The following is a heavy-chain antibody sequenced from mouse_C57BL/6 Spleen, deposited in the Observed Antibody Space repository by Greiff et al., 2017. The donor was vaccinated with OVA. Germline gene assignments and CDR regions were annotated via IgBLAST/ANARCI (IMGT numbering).Heavy chain of an antibody. CDR2: IDPSDSYT. Sequence: QVQLQQPGAELVKPGASVKLSCKASGYTFTSYWMQWVKQRPGQGLEWIGEIDPSDSYTNYNQKFKGKATLTVDTSSSTAYMQLSSLTSEDSAVYYGARRGSSYAMDYWGQGTSVTVSS. J-gene: IGHJ4*01. CDR1: GYTFTSYW. V-gene: IGHV1-50*01. CDR3: ARRGSSYAMDY. D-gene: IGHD1-1*01.